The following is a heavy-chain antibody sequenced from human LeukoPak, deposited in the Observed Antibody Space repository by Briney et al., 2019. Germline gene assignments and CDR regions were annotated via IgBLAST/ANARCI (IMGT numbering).Heavy chain of an antibody. CDR2: ISASGHYI. CDR1: GFTFRSFA. CDR3: ARSGRGVDSFYFYMDV. J-gene: IGHJ6*03. Sequence: GGSLRLSCEASGFTFRSFAMSWVRQAPGKGLEWLSGISASGHYIYNADSVKGRFTISRDNSKNTLYIEINSLRAEDTAVYYCARSGRGVDSFYFYMDVWGKGTTVTVSS. D-gene: IGHD3-10*01. V-gene: IGHV3-23*01.